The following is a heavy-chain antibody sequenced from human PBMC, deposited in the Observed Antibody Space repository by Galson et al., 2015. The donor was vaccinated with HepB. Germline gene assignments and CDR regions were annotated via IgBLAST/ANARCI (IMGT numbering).Heavy chain of an antibody. CDR2: INAGNGNT. D-gene: IGHD3-10*01. CDR3: ARVGRGVLPHNAIDY. J-gene: IGHJ4*02. CDR1: GYTFTSYA. V-gene: IGHV1-3*01. Sequence: SVKVSCKASGYTFTSYAMHWVRQAPGQRLEWMGWINAGNGNTKYSQKFQGRVTITRDTSASTAYMELSSLRSEDTAVYYCARVGRGVLPHNAIDYWGQGTLVTVSS.